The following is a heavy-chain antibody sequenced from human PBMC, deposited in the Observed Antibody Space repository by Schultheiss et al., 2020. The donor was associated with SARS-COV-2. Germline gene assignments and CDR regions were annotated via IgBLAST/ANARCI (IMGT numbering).Heavy chain of an antibody. CDR2: ISSSSSYI. D-gene: IGHD1-26*01. J-gene: IGHJ6*03. V-gene: IGHV3-21*01. CDR3: AKSKGAYYYYYMDV. CDR1: GLTFSSYS. Sequence: GGSLRLSCAASGLTFSSYSMNWVRQAPGKGLEWVSSISSSSSYIYYADSVKGRFTISRDNAKNSLYLQMNSLRAEDTAVYYCAKSKGAYYYYYMDVWGKGTTVTVSS.